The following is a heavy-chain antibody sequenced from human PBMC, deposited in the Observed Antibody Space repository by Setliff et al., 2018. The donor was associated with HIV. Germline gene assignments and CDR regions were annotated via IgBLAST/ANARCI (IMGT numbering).Heavy chain of an antibody. D-gene: IGHD3-10*01. CDR1: GGSISGGGYY. CDR3: VRQGLTMNRGVPAPILYYFDY. Sequence: SETLSLTCTVSGGSISGGGYYWTWIRQYPGRGLEWIGYIYYSGTAYYKPSLKSRVTFSADTSKNQFSLNLNSVTATDTAVYYCVRQGLTMNRGVPAPILYYFDYWGQGILVTVSS. CDR2: IYYSGTA. V-gene: IGHV4-39*01. J-gene: IGHJ4*02.